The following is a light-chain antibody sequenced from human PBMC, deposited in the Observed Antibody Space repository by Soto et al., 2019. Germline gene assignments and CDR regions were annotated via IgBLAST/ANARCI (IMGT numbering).Light chain of an antibody. Sequence: QSALTQPASVSGSPGQSITISCTGTSSDVGGYNYVSWYQQHPGKAPKLMIYDVRKRPSGVPDRFSGSKSGNTASLTISGLQAEDEADYFCCSYAGSHTYVFGTGTKLTVL. CDR2: DVR. J-gene: IGLJ1*01. V-gene: IGLV2-11*01. CDR3: CSYAGSHTYV. CDR1: SSDVGGYNY.